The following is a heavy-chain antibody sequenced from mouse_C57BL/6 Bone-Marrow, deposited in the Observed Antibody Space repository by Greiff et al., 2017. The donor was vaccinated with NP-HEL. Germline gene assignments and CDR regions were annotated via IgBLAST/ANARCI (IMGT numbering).Heavy chain of an antibody. J-gene: IGHJ2*01. Sequence: VHLQQSGPVLVKPGASVKMSCKASGYTFTDYYMNWVKQSHGKSLEWIGVINPYNGGTSYNQKFKGKATLTVDKSSSTAYMELNSLTSEDSAVYYCARGYDGYYVPDYWGQGTTLTVSS. CDR1: GYTFTDYY. V-gene: IGHV1-19*01. D-gene: IGHD2-3*01. CDR3: ARGYDGYYVPDY. CDR2: INPYNGGT.